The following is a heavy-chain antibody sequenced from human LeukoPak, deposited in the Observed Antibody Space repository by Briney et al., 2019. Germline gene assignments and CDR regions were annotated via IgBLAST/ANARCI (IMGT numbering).Heavy chain of an antibody. Sequence: PSETLSLTCTVSGYSISSGYYWAWIRQPPGKGLESIGSIYHSGSTYYNPSLKSRVTISVDTSKNQFSLKLSSVTAADTAVYYCARPQSKRSWFGEPPYYFDYWGQGTLVTVSS. D-gene: IGHD3-10*01. CDR2: IYHSGST. CDR3: ARPQSKRSWFGEPPYYFDY. CDR1: GYSISSGYY. V-gene: IGHV4-38-2*02. J-gene: IGHJ4*02.